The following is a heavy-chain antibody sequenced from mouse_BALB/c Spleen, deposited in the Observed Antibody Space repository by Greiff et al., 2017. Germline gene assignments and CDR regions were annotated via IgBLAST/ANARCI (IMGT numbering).Heavy chain of an antibody. D-gene: IGHD2-13*01. V-gene: IGHV3-2*02. J-gene: IGHJ3*01. CDR1: GYSITSDYA. Sequence: EVKLVESGPGLVKPSQSLSLTCTVTGYSITSDYAWNWIRQFPGNKLEWMGYISYSGSTSYNPSLKSRISITRDTSKNQFFLQLNSVTTEDTATYYCASQEDPTTWLAYWGQGTLVTVSA. CDR2: ISYSGST. CDR3: ASQEDPTTWLAY.